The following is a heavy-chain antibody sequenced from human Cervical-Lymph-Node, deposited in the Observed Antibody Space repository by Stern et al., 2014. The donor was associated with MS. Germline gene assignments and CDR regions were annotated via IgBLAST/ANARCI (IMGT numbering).Heavy chain of an antibody. Sequence: VQLVQSGAEVKKPGASVKVSCKASGYTFGSYGFHWVRQAPGQGLEWMGWIDVYSGDTKYEEMVQGRVTLTTDTSKSTAYMELRSLKSDATPVYYCARDKREGDYWGQGTLVSVSS. V-gene: IGHV1-18*01. J-gene: IGHJ4*02. CDR2: IDVYSGDT. CDR3: ARDKREGDY. D-gene: IGHD1-26*01. CDR1: GYTFGSYG.